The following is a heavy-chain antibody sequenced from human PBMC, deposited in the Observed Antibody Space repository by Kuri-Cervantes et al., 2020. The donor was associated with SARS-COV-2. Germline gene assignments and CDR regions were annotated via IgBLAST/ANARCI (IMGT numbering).Heavy chain of an antibody. Sequence: GESLKISCAASGFTFSSYAMHWVRQAPGKGLEWVAVISYDGSNKYYADSVKGRFTISRDNAKNSLYLQMNSLRAEDTAVYYCARDLDSSSWFDYWGQGTLVTVSS. D-gene: IGHD6-13*01. CDR2: ISYDGSNK. J-gene: IGHJ4*02. V-gene: IGHV3-30*04. CDR1: GFTFSSYA. CDR3: ARDLDSSSWFDY.